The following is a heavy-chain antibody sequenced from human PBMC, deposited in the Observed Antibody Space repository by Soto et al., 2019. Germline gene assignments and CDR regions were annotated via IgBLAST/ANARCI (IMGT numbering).Heavy chain of an antibody. J-gene: IGHJ4*02. V-gene: IGHV5-51*01. CDR2: IFSSDSSA. D-gene: IGHD2-2*01. CDR3: GTWRGSSWFDY. Sequence: VQLVQSGAEVRKPGESLKISCKASGFTFSSYSLGWVRHMPGKGLQWMGNIFSSDSSAKYSPSFVGQVTISVDRSINTAYLRWSSLKASDTAIYYCGTWRGSSWFDYWGPGTLVTVSS. CDR1: GFTFSSYS.